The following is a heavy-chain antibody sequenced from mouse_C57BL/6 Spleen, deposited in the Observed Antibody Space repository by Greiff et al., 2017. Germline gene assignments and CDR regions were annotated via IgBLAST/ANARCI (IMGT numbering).Heavy chain of an antibody. Sequence: QVQLQQSGAELMKPGASVKLSCKASGYTFTSYWMHWVKQRPGRGLEWIGRIDPNSGGTKYNEKFKSKDTLTVDKPSSTAYMQLSSLTSEDSAVYYCAREVDAYYSNYYWFAYWGQGTLVTVSA. CDR1: GYTFTSYW. V-gene: IGHV1-72*01. CDR2: IDPNSGGT. D-gene: IGHD2-5*01. CDR3: AREVDAYYSNYYWFAY. J-gene: IGHJ3*01.